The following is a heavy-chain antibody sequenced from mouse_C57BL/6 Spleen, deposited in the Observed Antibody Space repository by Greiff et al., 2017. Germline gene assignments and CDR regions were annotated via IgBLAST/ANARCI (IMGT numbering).Heavy chain of an antibody. V-gene: IGHV14-1*01. D-gene: IGHD1-1*01. CDR1: GFNIKDYY. CDR3: TPSCYVSYAMDY. J-gene: IGHJ4*01. Sequence: VQLQQSGAELVRPGASVKLSCTASGFNIKDYYMHWVKQRPEQGLEWIGRIDPEDGDTEYAPKFQGKATMTADTSSNTAYLQLSSLTSEDTAVYYCTPSCYVSYAMDYWGQGTSVTVSS. CDR2: IDPEDGDT.